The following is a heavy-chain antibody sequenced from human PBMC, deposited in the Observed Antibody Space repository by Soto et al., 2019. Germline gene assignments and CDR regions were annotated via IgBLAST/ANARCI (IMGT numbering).Heavy chain of an antibody. CDR1: GFTFSSYA. CDR3: ASDRAQYYDFWSGYYLENDY. J-gene: IGHJ4*02. D-gene: IGHD3-3*01. Sequence: ESGGGVVQPGRSLRLSCAASGFTFSSYAMHWVRQAPGKGLEWVAVISYDGSNKYYADSVKGRFTISRDNSKNTLYLQMNSLRAEDTAVYYCASDRAQYYDFWSGYYLENDYWGQGTLVTVSS. CDR2: ISYDGSNK. V-gene: IGHV3-30-3*01.